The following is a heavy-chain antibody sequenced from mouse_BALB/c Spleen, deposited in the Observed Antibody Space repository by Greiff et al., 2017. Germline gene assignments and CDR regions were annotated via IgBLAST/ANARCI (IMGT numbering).Heavy chain of an antibody. V-gene: IGHV7-3*02. Sequence: VQVVESGGGLVQPGGSLRLSCATSGFTFTDYYMSWVRQPPGKALEWLGFIRNKANGYTTEYSASVKGRFTISRDNSQSILYLQMNTLRAEDSATYYCARDRFAYWGQGTLVTVSA. CDR3: ARDRFAY. CDR2: IRNKANGYTT. J-gene: IGHJ3*01. CDR1: GFTFTDYY.